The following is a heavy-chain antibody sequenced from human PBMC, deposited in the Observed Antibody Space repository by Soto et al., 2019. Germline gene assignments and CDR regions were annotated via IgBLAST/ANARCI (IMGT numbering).Heavy chain of an antibody. Sequence: KAGGSLRLSCAASGFTFSDYSMSWIRQAPGKGLEWVSYIKSNGRSKDYADSVKGRFIVSRDNAKNSLYLQMNSLRAEDTAVYYCATFSSRYDSTNYFYSYFDYWGQGALVTVSS. V-gene: IGHV3-11*01. D-gene: IGHD3-22*01. CDR3: ATFSSRYDSTNYFYSYFDY. CDR1: GFTFSDYS. J-gene: IGHJ4*02. CDR2: IKSNGRSK.